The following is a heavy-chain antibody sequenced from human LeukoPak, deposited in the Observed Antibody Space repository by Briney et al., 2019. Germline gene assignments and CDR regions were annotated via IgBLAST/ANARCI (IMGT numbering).Heavy chain of an antibody. J-gene: IGHJ5*02. CDR2: ISAYNGNT. V-gene: IGHV1-18*01. Sequence: ASVKVSCKASGYTFTSYGISWVRQAPGQGLEWMGWISAYNGNTNYAQKVKGRVTMTTDTSTSTAYMELRSLRSDDTAVYYCARVTIMVPTGTDWFDPWGQGTLVTVSS. D-gene: IGHD4/OR15-4a*01. CDR1: GYTFTSYG. CDR3: ARVTIMVPTGTDWFDP.